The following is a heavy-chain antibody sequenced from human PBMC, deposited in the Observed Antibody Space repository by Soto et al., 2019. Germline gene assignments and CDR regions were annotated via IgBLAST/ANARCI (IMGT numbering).Heavy chain of an antibody. Sequence: SETLSLTCTVSGGSISSYYWSWIRQPPGKGLEWIGYIYYSGSTNYNPSLKSRVTISVDTSKNQFSLKLSSVTAADTAVYYCARTQPEGSRHYWGQGILVTVSS. J-gene: IGHJ4*02. CDR1: GGSISSYY. V-gene: IGHV4-59*01. D-gene: IGHD3-10*01. CDR3: ARTQPEGSRHY. CDR2: IYYSGST.